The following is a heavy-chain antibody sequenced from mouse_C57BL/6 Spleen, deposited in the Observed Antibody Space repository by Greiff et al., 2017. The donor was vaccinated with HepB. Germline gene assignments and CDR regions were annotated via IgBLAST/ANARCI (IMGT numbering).Heavy chain of an antibody. Sequence: QVQLQQSGAELVRPGASVTLSCKASGYTFTDYEMHWVKQTPVHGLEWIGAIDPETGGTAYNQKFKGKAILTADKSSITAYMELRSLTSEDSAVYYCTRDGYYRYFDVWGTGTTVTVSS. CDR2: IDPETGGT. J-gene: IGHJ1*03. V-gene: IGHV1-15*01. D-gene: IGHD2-3*01. CDR1: GYTFTDYE. CDR3: TRDGYYRYFDV.